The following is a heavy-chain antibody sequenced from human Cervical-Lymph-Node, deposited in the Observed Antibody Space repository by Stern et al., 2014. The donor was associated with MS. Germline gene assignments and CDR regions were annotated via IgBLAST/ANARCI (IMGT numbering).Heavy chain of an antibody. J-gene: IGHJ4*02. CDR1: GFTFSSYG. D-gene: IGHD2-15*01. CDR3: ARDRHDLGYCSGGSCYLPDY. V-gene: IGHV3-33*01. Sequence: DQLVESGAGVVQPGRSLRLSCAASGFTFSSYGMHWVRQAPGQGLEWVAVIWYDGSNKYYADAVTGRFPISTDNSKNTLYLQMNSLRAEDTAVYYCARDRHDLGYCSGGSCYLPDYWGQGTLVTVSP. CDR2: IWYDGSNK.